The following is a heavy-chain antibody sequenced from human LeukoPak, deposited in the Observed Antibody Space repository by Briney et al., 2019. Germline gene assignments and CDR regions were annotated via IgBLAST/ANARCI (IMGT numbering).Heavy chain of an antibody. D-gene: IGHD6-19*01. Sequence: GGSLRLSCAASGFTFSNAWMSWVRQAPGKGLEWVGRIKSKTDGGTTDYAAPVKGRFAISRDDSKNTLYLQMSSLKTEDTAVYYCTTDSTIAVAGSLWFDPWGQGTLVTVSS. CDR3: TTDSTIAVAGSLWFDP. V-gene: IGHV3-15*01. J-gene: IGHJ5*02. CDR1: GFTFSNAW. CDR2: IKSKTDGGTT.